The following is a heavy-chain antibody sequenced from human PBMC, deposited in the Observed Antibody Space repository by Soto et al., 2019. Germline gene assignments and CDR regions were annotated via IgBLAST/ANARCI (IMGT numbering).Heavy chain of an antibody. Sequence: QVQLQESGPGLVKPSETLSLTCTVSGGSISSYYWSWIRQPPGKGLEWIGYIYYSGRTNYNPSLKSRVTISVDTSKNQFSLKLSSVTAADTAVYYCARDSRTYCGGDCYSRSEAYYYYGMDVWGQGTTVTVSS. D-gene: IGHD2-21*02. CDR3: ARDSRTYCGGDCYSRSEAYYYYGMDV. V-gene: IGHV4-59*01. CDR2: IYYSGRT. J-gene: IGHJ6*02. CDR1: GGSISSYY.